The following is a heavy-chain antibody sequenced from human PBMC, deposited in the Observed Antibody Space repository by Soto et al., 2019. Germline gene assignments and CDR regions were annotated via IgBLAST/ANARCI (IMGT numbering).Heavy chain of an antibody. CDR1: GGSISNDR. V-gene: IGHV4-4*07. Sequence: SETLSLTCTVSGGSISNDRWSWVRQPAGKGLEWIGRIFASGRTNYNPSLQSRVTMSVDTSKNQFSLTMTSLAAADTAVYYCTRGTFETTAPSYWGQGIPVTVSS. J-gene: IGHJ4*02. CDR2: IFASGRT. CDR3: TRGTFETTAPSY. D-gene: IGHD4-17*01.